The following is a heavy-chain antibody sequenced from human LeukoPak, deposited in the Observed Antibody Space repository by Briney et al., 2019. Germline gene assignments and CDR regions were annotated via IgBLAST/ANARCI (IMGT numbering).Heavy chain of an antibody. J-gene: IGHJ4*02. D-gene: IGHD2-15*01. CDR1: GFTFSTYW. Sequence: PGGSLRLSCAASGFTFSTYWMHWVRHAPGKGLVWVSRINSDESRTTYADSVKGRFTISRDNAKNTLYLQMNRLRAEDTAVYYCAKSRRAYCSGGSCFGLWDYWGQGTLVTVSS. CDR2: INSDESRT. CDR3: AKSRRAYCSGGSCFGLWDY. V-gene: IGHV3-74*01.